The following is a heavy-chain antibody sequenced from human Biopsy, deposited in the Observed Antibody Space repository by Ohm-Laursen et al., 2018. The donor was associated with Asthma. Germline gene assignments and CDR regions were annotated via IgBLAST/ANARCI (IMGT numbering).Heavy chain of an antibody. CDR3: ASKIAARGGMGI. V-gene: IGHV3-33*01. CDR1: GITFSTYG. Sequence: LSLTCAASGITFSTYGMHWVRQAPGKGLEWVSFIWHDGRKKTYADSVKGRFTISRDNSKNTLYLQMNSLRAEDTAVYYCASKIAARGGMGIWGQGTTVTVSS. J-gene: IGHJ6*02. D-gene: IGHD6-6*01. CDR2: IWHDGRKK.